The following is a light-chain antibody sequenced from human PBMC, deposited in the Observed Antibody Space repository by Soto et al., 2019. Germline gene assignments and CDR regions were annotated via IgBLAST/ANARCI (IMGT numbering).Light chain of an antibody. CDR3: QQYGSSPWT. Sequence: IVLTQSPGTLSLSPGERATLSCRASQSVSSSYLAWYQQKPGQAPRLLIYGASSRATGIPDRFSGSGSGTDFTLTISRLEPEDFALYYCQQYGSSPWTFGQGTKV. CDR2: GAS. CDR1: QSVSSSY. J-gene: IGKJ1*01. V-gene: IGKV3-20*01.